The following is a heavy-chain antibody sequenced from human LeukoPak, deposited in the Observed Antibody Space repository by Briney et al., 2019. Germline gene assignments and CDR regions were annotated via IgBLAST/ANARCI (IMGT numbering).Heavy chain of an antibody. CDR2: ITTSGTST. D-gene: IGHD1-26*01. Sequence: PGGSLRLSCATSGFTFSSYEMNWVRQAPGKGLEWISYITTSGTSTYYADSVKGRFTISRDNGKTALSLQMNSLGAEDTAVYYCVVHSATSCYWGQGTLVTVSS. J-gene: IGHJ4*02. CDR1: GFTFSSYE. V-gene: IGHV3-48*03. CDR3: VVHSATSCY.